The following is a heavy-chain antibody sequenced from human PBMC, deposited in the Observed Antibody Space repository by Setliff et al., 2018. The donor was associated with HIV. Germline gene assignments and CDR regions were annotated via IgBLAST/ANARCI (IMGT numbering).Heavy chain of an antibody. CDR2: IKSKTDGGTT. V-gene: IGHV3-15*01. CDR1: GFRFSDAW. J-gene: IGHJ4*02. D-gene: IGHD1-26*01. CDR3: TRHRGSFDY. Sequence: GGSLRLSCAASGFRFSDAWMTWVRQAPGQGLEWVGRIKSKTDGGTTDVAAHVKGRFIISREDSKNMVFLEMDSLKTEDTGVYYCTRHRGSFDYWGLGTLVT.